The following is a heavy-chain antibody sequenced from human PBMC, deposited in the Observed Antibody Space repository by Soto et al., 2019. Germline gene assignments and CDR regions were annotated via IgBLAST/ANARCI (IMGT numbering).Heavy chain of an antibody. Sequence: EVQLLESGGGLVQPGGSLRLSCAASGFTFSSYAMSWVRQAPGKGLEWVSIISGSGGSTYYADSVKGRFTISRDNSKNMLYRKMNSLRAEDTAVYYCAKRGGGGGAEELYYFDYWGQGTLVTVSS. D-gene: IGHD3-16*01. CDR3: AKRGGGGGAEELYYFDY. V-gene: IGHV3-23*01. CDR1: GFTFSSYA. CDR2: ISGSGGST. J-gene: IGHJ4*02.